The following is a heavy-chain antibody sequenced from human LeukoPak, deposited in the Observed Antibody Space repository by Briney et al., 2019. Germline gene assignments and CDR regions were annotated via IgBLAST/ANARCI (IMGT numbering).Heavy chain of an antibody. CDR2: LSLGGSTI. Sequence: GGSLRLSCAASGFSVSAYWMHWVRPTPGKGLVRVSRLSLGGSTINYADSVKGRFTISRDSAKNTLSLQMNSLRAEDTAVYYCARGFSSDWANGLEIWGQGTMVTVSS. J-gene: IGHJ3*02. CDR1: GFSVSAYW. D-gene: IGHD6-19*01. V-gene: IGHV3-74*01. CDR3: ARGFSSDWANGLEI.